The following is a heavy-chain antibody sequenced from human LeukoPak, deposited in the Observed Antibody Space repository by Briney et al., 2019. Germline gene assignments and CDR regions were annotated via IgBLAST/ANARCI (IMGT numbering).Heavy chain of an antibody. CDR3: ARGDYDILTGWPY. J-gene: IGHJ4*02. CDR1: GYTFTGYY. D-gene: IGHD3-9*01. CDR2: IDPKSGAT. Sequence: ASVKVSCKASGYTFTGYYMHWVRQAPGQGLEWMAWIDPKSGATNYAQRFQGRVTMTRDTSIITAYMDLSRLRSDDTAVYYCARGDYDILTGWPYWGQGTLVTVSS. V-gene: IGHV1-2*02.